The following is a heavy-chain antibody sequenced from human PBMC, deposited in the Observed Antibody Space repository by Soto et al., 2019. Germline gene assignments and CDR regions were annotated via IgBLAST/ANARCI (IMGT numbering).Heavy chain of an antibody. CDR3: ARARCSGGTCYYFDY. J-gene: IGHJ4*02. CDR2: ISYDGLNK. V-gene: IGHV3-30-3*01. Sequence: GSLRLSCAASGFTISSYPMHWVRQAPGKGLEWVAVISYDGLNKYFADSVKGRFTISRDISKNTLHLQMNSLRDEDTAVYFCARARCSGGTCYYFDYWGQGTLVTVSS. D-gene: IGHD2-15*01. CDR1: GFTISSYP.